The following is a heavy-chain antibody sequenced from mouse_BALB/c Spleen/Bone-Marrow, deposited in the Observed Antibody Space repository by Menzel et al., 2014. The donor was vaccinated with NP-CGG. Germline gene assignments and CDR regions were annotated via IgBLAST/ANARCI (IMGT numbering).Heavy chain of an antibody. V-gene: IGHV1-4*01. CDR1: GYTFTDYT. J-gene: IGHJ2*01. CDR3: ARPKGFALVY. CDR2: VNPRSGYA. Sequence: VQLVESGAELASPGASVKMSCKASGYTFTDYTIQWVKQRPGQGLEWIGYVNPRSGYANYNQKFKDKATLTADKSSSTAFMQLSSLTSEDSAVYYCARPKGFALVYGGQGTALTVSS.